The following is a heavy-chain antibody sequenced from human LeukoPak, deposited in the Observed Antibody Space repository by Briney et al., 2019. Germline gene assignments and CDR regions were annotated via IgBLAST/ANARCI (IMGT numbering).Heavy chain of an antibody. CDR3: ARDWLSKDIVVVPAAPYYMDV. Sequence: PGGSLRLPCAASGFTFSDYYMSWIRQAPGKGLEWVSYISSSGSTIYYAESVKGRFTISRDNAKNSLYLQMNSLRAEDTAVYYCARDWLSKDIVVVPAAPYYMDVWGKGTTVTVSS. J-gene: IGHJ6*03. D-gene: IGHD2-2*01. V-gene: IGHV3-11*01. CDR2: ISSSGSTI. CDR1: GFTFSDYY.